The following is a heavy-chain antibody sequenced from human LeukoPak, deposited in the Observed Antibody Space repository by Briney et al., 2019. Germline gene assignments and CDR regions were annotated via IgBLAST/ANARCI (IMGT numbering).Heavy chain of an antibody. J-gene: IGHJ3*02. CDR3: ARFCGVAYCGGDCYSCDAFDI. D-gene: IGHD2-21*01. CDR1: GGSISSYY. Sequence: SETLSLTCTDSGGSISSYYWSWIRQPAGKGLEWIGRIYTSGSTNYNPSLKSRVTMSVDTSKNQFSLKLSSVTAADTAVYYCARFCGVAYCGGDCYSCDAFDIWGQGTMVTVSS. CDR2: IYTSGST. V-gene: IGHV4-4*07.